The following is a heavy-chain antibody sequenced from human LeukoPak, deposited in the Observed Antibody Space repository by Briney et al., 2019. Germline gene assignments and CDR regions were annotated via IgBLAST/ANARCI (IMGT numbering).Heavy chain of an antibody. V-gene: IGHV1-3*01. D-gene: IGHD3-10*01. CDR1: GYSFTKFG. Sequence: ASVKVSCKAFGYSFTKFGISWVRQAPGQRLEWMGWINAGNGNTKYSQKFQGRVTITRDTSASTAYMELSSLRSEDTAVYYCARDLITMVRGVIPYPLAYWGQGTLVTVSS. J-gene: IGHJ4*02. CDR2: INAGNGNT. CDR3: ARDLITMVRGVIPYPLAY.